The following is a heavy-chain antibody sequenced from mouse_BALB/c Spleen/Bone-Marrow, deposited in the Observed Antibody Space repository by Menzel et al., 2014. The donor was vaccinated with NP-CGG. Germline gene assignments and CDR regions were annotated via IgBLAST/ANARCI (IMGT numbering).Heavy chain of an antibody. D-gene: IGHD3-3*01. CDR2: ISSGGST. CDR3: GRAWFAY. Sequence: EVQRVESGGGLVKPGGSLKLSCAASGFTFSSYAMSWVRQTPEKRLEWVASISSGGSTYYPDSVKGRFTISRDNAKNNLYLQMSSLKSEDTAMYYCGRAWFAYWGQGTLVTVSA. CDR1: GFTFSSYA. J-gene: IGHJ3*01. V-gene: IGHV5-6-5*01.